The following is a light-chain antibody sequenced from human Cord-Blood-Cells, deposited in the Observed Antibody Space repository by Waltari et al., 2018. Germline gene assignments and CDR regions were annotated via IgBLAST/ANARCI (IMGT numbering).Light chain of an antibody. CDR1: SSDGGGYNY. CDR2: DIS. V-gene: IGLV2-14*01. J-gene: IGLJ1*01. CDR3: SSYTSSSNYV. Sequence: HSSLTQPASVSGSPVRSITISCTGTSSDGGGYNYGSWYQQHPGKAPNLMIYDISNRPAMLSNRFAGSTSGNTASLTTCGLQAEDEADYYCSSYTSSSNYVFGAGTKVTVL.